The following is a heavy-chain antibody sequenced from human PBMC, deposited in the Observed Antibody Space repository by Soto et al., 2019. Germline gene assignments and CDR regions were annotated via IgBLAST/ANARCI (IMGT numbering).Heavy chain of an antibody. CDR2: IYSGGST. D-gene: IGHD1-26*01. Sequence: GGSLRLSCAASGFTVSSNYMSWVRQAPGKGLEWVSVIYSGGSTYYADSVKGRFTISRDNSKNTLYLQMNSLRAEDTAVYYCAREKIVNVFIVGAIHWYFDLWGRGTLVTVSS. CDR3: AREKIVNVFIVGAIHWYFDL. J-gene: IGHJ2*01. CDR1: GFTVSSNY. V-gene: IGHV3-53*01.